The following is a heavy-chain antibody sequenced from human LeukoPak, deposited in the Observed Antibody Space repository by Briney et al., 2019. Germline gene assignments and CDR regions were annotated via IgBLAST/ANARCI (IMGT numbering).Heavy chain of an antibody. V-gene: IGHV1-18*01. J-gene: IGHJ4*02. D-gene: IGHD3-10*01. CDR1: GYTFTSYG. Sequence: ASVKVSCKASGYTFTSYGISWVRQAPGQGLEWMGWISAHNGNTNYAQKLQGRVTMTTDTSTSTAYMELRSLRSDDTAVYYCARDRRGFGEFTIDYWGQGTLVTVSS. CDR2: ISAHNGNT. CDR3: ARDRRGFGEFTIDY.